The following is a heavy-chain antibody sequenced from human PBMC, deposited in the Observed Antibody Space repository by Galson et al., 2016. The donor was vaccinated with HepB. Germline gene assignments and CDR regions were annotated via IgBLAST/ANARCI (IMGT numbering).Heavy chain of an antibody. D-gene: IGHD3-10*01. CDR2: ISYDANNK. J-gene: IGHJ4*02. V-gene: IGHV3-30*18. Sequence: SLRLSCAASGFIFSNFGMNWVRQAPGKGLEWVAVISYDANNKYYEDSVKGRFTISRDNSKNTLYLQLNSLRGDDTAAYYCAKSTYSGTYFESWGQGTLVTVSS. CDR1: GFIFSNFG. CDR3: AKSTYSGTYFES.